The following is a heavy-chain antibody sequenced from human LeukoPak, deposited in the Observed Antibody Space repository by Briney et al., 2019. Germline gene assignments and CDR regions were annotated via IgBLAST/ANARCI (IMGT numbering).Heavy chain of an antibody. Sequence: SGRSLRLSCAASGFTFSSYGMHWVRQAPAEGMGWVAVIWYDGSNKYYADSVNGRFIISRDNSTNTMYLQMNSLRPEETAAYYCARGGGDYDGGYFDLWGRGTLVTVSS. V-gene: IGHV3-33*01. CDR2: IWYDGSNK. J-gene: IGHJ2*01. CDR3: ARGGGDYDGGYFDL. CDR1: GFTFSSYG. D-gene: IGHD4-17*01.